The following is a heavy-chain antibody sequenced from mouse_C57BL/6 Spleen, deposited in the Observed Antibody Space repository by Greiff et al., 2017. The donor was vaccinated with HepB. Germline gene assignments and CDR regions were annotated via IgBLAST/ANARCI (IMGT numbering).Heavy chain of an antibody. CDR3: ARWGLYYAMDY. J-gene: IGHJ4*01. CDR1: GYTFTSYW. D-gene: IGHD6-1*01. Sequence: QVQLQQPGAELVMPGASVKLSCKASGYTFTSYWMHWVKQRPGQGLEWIGEIDPSDSYTNYNQKFKGKSTLTVDKSSSTACMQLSSLTSEDSAVYYCARWGLYYAMDYWGQGTSVTVSS. CDR2: IDPSDSYT. V-gene: IGHV1-69*01.